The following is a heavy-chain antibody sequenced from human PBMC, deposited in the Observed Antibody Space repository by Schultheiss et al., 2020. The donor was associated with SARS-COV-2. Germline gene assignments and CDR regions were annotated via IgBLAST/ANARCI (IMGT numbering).Heavy chain of an antibody. V-gene: IGHV4-30-4*08. J-gene: IGHJ5*02. CDR1: GGSISSYY. Sequence: SQTLSLTCTVSGGSISSYYWSWIRQPPGKGLEWIGYIYYSGSTYYNPSLKSRVTISVDTSKNQFSLKLSSVTAADTAVYYCARGKMTWFDPWGQGTLVTVSS. CDR2: IYYSGST. CDR3: ARGKMTWFDP.